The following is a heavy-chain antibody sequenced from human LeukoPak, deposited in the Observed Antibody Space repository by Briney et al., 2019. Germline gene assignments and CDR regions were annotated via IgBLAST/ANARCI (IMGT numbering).Heavy chain of an antibody. D-gene: IGHD5-12*01. CDR2: ISGSGGST. CDR3: AKGIEGLVGGGGYDRMNYYYYYGMDV. CDR1: GFTFSSYA. Sequence: GASLRLSCAASGFTFSSYAMSWVRQAPGKGLEWVSAISGSGGSTYYADSVKGRFTISRDNSKNTLYLQMNSLRAEDTAVYYCAKGIEGLVGGGGYDRMNYYYYYGMDVWGQGTTVTVSS. V-gene: IGHV3-23*01. J-gene: IGHJ6*02.